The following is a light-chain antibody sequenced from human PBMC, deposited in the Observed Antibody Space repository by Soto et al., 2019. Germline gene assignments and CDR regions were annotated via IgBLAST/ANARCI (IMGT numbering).Light chain of an antibody. CDR1: QSVGTY. Sequence: EIVMTQSPATLSVSPGERATLSCRASQSVGTYLAWYQQKPGQTPRLLIFGASTRATGIPARFSGSGSGSEFTLTISSLLSEDFVLYSCQQYSVWPLVTFGGGTKVEIK. CDR3: QQYSVWPLVT. V-gene: IGKV3-15*01. J-gene: IGKJ4*01. CDR2: GAS.